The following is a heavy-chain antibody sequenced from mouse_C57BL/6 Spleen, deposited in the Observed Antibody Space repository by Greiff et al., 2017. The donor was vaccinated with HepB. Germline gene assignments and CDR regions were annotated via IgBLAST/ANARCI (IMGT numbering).Heavy chain of an antibody. CDR2: IYPGDGDT. J-gene: IGHJ2*01. CDR3: ARSPITTVEGYFDY. Sequence: VQLQQSGPELVKPGASVKISCKASGYAFSSSWMNWVKQRPGKGLEWIGRIYPGDGDTNYNGKFKGKATLTADKSSSTAYMQLSSLTSEDSAVYFCARSPITTVEGYFDYWGQGTTLTVSS. V-gene: IGHV1-82*01. CDR1: GYAFSSSW. D-gene: IGHD1-1*01.